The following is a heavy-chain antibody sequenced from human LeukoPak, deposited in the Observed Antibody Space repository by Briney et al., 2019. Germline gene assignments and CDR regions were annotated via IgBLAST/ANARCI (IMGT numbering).Heavy chain of an antibody. Sequence: ASVKVSCKASGYTFTGYYMHWVRQAPGQGLEWMGWINPNSGGTNYAQKFQGWVTMTRDTSISTAYMELSRLRSDDTAVYYCARGIAVAGTSLVNYYYGMDVWGQGTTVTVFS. D-gene: IGHD6-19*01. J-gene: IGHJ6*02. CDR3: ARGIAVAGTSLVNYYYGMDV. CDR2: INPNSGGT. CDR1: GYTFTGYY. V-gene: IGHV1-2*04.